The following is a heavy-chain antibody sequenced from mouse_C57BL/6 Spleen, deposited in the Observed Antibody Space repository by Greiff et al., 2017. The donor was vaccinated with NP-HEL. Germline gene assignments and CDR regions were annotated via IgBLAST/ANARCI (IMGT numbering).Heavy chain of an antibody. CDR1: GYTFTSYW. V-gene: IGHV1-50*01. J-gene: IGHJ1*03. CDR2: IDPSDSYT. D-gene: IGHD1-1*01. CDR3: ARLLYYGSSLYWYFDV. Sequence: VQLQQSGAELVKPGASVKLSCKASGYTFTSYWMQWVKQRPGQGLEWIGEIDPSDSYTNYNQKFKGKATLTVDTSSSTAYMQLSSLTSEDSAVYYCARLLYYGSSLYWYFDVWGTGTTVTVSS.